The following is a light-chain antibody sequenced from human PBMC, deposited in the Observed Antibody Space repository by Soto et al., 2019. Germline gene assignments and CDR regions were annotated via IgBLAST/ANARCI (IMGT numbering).Light chain of an antibody. Sequence: EIVLTQSPATLSLSPGERDTLSCRASQSVSSYLAWYQQKPGQAPRLLIYDAFNMATGIPARFSGSGSGSDFALTINNLAPEDFAVYYCQQRSNWPPLTFGPGTKGDI. CDR2: DAF. V-gene: IGKV3-11*01. J-gene: IGKJ3*01. CDR3: QQRSNWPPLT. CDR1: QSVSSY.